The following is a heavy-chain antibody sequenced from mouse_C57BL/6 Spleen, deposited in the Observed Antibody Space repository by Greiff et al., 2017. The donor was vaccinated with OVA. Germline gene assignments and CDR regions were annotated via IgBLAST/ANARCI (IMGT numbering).Heavy chain of an antibody. CDR1: GYTFTSYW. CDR3: ARGDYYGSGAMDY. D-gene: IGHD1-1*01. CDR2: IYPGSGST. Sequence: QVQLQQPGAELVKPGASVKMSCKASGYTFTSYWITWVKQRPGQGLEWIGDIYPGSGSTNYNEKFKSKATLTVDTSSSTAYMQLSSLTSEDSAVYYCARGDYYGSGAMDYWGQGTSVTVSS. V-gene: IGHV1-55*01. J-gene: IGHJ4*01.